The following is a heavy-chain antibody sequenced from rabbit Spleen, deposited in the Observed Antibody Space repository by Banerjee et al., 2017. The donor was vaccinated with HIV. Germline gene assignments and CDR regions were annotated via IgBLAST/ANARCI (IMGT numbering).Heavy chain of an antibody. CDR2: IYAGGSGST. Sequence: EESGGDLVKPGASLTLTCTASGFSFSSSYYMCWVRQTPGKGLEWIACIYAGGSGSTAYASWAKGRFAISKTSSTTVPLQMTSLTAADTATYFCARGSATMTMVITGYYFNLWGQGTLVTVS. CDR3: ARGSATMTMVITGYYFNL. J-gene: IGHJ4*01. V-gene: IGHV1S40*01. D-gene: IGHD2-1*01. CDR1: GFSFSSSYY.